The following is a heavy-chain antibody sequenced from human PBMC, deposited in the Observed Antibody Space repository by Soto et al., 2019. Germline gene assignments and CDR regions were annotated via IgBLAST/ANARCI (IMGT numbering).Heavy chain of an antibody. CDR2: IYYSGTT. J-gene: IGHJ5*02. V-gene: IGHV4-30-4*01. Sequence: SETLSLTCTVSGGSIRRDDYHWSWIRQSPGKGLEWIGYIYYSGTTYYNPSLKSRVTISVDTAKNQFSLELRFVTAADTAVYHGARKRATTRGLAPWGQGTPVTVSP. D-gene: IGHD6-25*01. CDR1: GGSIRRDDYH. CDR3: ARKRATTRGLAP.